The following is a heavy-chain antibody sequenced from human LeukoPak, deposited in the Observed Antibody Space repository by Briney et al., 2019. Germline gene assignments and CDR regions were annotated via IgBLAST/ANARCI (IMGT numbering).Heavy chain of an antibody. CDR1: GGSVSSGSYY. J-gene: IGHJ3*01. Sequence: SETLSLTCTVSGGSVSSGSYYWSWIRQPPGKGLEWIGYIYYSGSTNYNPSLKSRVTISVDTSKNQFSLKLSSVTAADTAVYYCARYYYDTSSVFDVWGQGTRVTVSS. D-gene: IGHD3-22*01. V-gene: IGHV4-61*01. CDR3: ARYYYDTSSVFDV. CDR2: IYYSGST.